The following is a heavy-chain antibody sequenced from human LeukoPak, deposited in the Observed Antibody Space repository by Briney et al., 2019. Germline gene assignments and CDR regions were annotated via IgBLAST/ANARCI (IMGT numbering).Heavy chain of an antibody. V-gene: IGHV3-66*01. CDR3: ARVGDYGDSFDY. CDR2: IYSGGST. J-gene: IGHJ4*02. D-gene: IGHD4-17*01. Sequence: GGSLRLSCAASGFTFSDYYMSWLRQAPGKGLEWVSVIYSGGSTYYADPVKGRFTISRDNSKNTLYLQMNSLRAEDTAVYYCARVGDYGDSFDYWGQGTLVTVSS. CDR1: GFTFSDYY.